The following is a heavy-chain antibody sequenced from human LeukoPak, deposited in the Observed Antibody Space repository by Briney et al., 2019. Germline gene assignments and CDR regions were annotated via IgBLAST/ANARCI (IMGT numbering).Heavy chain of an antibody. CDR2: LTASGGSA. V-gene: IGHV3-23*01. CDR3: ATIVVVTAIGDY. Sequence: PGGPLRLSCAASGFTFSSYAMSWVRQAPGKGLEWVSSLTASGGSAYYADSVKGRFTISRDNSKNTLYLQMNSLTVEDTALYFCATIVVVTAIGDYWGQGTLVTVSS. D-gene: IGHD2-21*02. J-gene: IGHJ4*02. CDR1: GFTFSSYA.